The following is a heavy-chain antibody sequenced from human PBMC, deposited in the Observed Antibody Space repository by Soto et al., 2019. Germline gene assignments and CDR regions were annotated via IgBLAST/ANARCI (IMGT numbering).Heavy chain of an antibody. CDR1: GGSISSGGYS. J-gene: IGHJ6*02. CDR2: IYHSGST. V-gene: IGHV4-30-2*01. CDR3: APLSVSLSGPYGIHV. D-gene: IGHD2-15*01. Sequence: SETLSLTCAVSGGSISSGGYSWSWIRQPPGKGLEWIGYIYHSGSTYYNPSLKSRVTISVDRSKNQFSLKLSSVTASDTAVYYCAPLSVSLSGPYGIHVWGQGTTVTVSS.